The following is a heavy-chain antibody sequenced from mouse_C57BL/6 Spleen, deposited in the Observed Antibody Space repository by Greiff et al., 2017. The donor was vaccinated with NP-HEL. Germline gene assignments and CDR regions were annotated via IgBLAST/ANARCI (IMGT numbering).Heavy chain of an antibody. V-gene: IGHV5-6*02. Sequence: EVKVVESGGDLVKPGGSLKLSCAASGFTFSSYGMSWVRQTPDKRLEWVATISSGGSYTYYPDSVKGRFTISRDNAKNTLYLQMSSLKSEDTAMYYCARRGYPIYDEVPYYYAMDYWGQGTSVTVSS. J-gene: IGHJ4*01. D-gene: IGHD2-12*01. CDR2: ISSGGSYT. CDR3: ARRGYPIYDEVPYYYAMDY. CDR1: GFTFSSYG.